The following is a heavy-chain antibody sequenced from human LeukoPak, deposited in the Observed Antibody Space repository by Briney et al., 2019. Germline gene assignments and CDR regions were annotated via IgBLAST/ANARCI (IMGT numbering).Heavy chain of an antibody. J-gene: IGHJ6*04. D-gene: IGHD3-9*01. Sequence: GGSLRLSCAASGFTVSNDYMNWVRQAPGKGLEWVSVIYRGGATFYTDSVKGRFTISRDNSKNTLYLQMNSLRVEDTAIYYRARCCYFDWLGMDVWGKGTTVTVSS. CDR3: ARCCYFDWLGMDV. CDR1: GFTVSNDY. V-gene: IGHV3-53*01. CDR2: IYRGGAT.